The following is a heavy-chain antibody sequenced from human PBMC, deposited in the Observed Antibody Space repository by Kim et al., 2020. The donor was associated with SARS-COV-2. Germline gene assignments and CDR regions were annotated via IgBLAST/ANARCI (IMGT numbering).Heavy chain of an antibody. V-gene: IGHV1-3*01. J-gene: IGHJ3*02. CDR1: GYTFTSYA. Sequence: ASVKVSCKASGYTFTSYAMHWVRQAPGQRLEWMGWINAGNGNTKYSQKFQGRVTITRDTSASTAYMELSSLRSEDTAVYYCARDLHMIVVVPAVTDAFDIWGQGTMVTVSS. D-gene: IGHD2-2*01. CDR3: ARDLHMIVVVPAVTDAFDI. CDR2: INAGNGNT.